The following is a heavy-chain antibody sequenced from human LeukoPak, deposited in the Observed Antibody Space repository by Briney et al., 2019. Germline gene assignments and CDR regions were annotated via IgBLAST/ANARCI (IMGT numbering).Heavy chain of an antibody. CDR1: GFTVSSNY. J-gene: IGHJ4*02. D-gene: IGHD2-15*01. CDR3: TTADEWWELHFDY. CDR2: IYSGGST. V-gene: IGHV3-53*01. Sequence: GGSLRLSCAASGFTVSSNYMTWVRQAPGKGLEWVSVIYSGGSTYYADSVKGRFTISRDNSKNTLYLQMNSLRAEDTAVYYCTTADEWWELHFDYWGQGTLVTVSS.